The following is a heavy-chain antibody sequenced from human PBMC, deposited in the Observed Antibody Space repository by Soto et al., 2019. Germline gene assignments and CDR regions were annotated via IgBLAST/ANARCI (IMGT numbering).Heavy chain of an antibody. V-gene: IGHV3-30*18. CDR2: MPFDERKT. J-gene: IGHJ6*03. D-gene: IGHD3-10*01. Sequence: QEQLVESGGGVVQPGRSLRLSCAASGFSFTDYGMYWVRQAPGRGLEWVALMPFDERKTYYADSVEGRFTISRDTPKNVLYLEMNSLRIEDTAIYYCAKEASFYGSGRPDYMDVWGKGTTVTVSS. CDR1: GFSFTDYG. CDR3: AKEASFYGSGRPDYMDV.